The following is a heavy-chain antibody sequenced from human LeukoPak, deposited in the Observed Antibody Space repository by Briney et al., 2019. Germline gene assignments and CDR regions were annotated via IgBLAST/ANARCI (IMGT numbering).Heavy chain of an antibody. CDR3: ARGPRYYYDSSGYRNFDY. CDR1: GYSFTSYW. CDR2: IYPGDSDT. Sequence: GESLKISYKGSGYSFTSYWIGWVRQMPGKGLEWMGIIYPGDSDTRYNPSFQGQVTISADKSISNAYLQWSSLKASDPAMYYCARGPRYYYDSSGYRNFDYWGQGTLVTVSS. D-gene: IGHD3-22*01. V-gene: IGHV5-51*01. J-gene: IGHJ4*02.